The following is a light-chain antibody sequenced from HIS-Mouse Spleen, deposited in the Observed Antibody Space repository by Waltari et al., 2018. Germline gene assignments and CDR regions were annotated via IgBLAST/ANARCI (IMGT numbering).Light chain of an antibody. CDR3: SSYTSSSTWV. V-gene: IGLV2-14*01. CDR2: EVS. Sequence: QSALSQPASVVWSPGQSNTSSCPGTSSDVGAYNYVSWYQQHPGKAPKLMIYEVSNRPSGVSNRFSGSKSGNTASLTISGLQAEDEADYYCSSYTSSSTWVFGGGTKLTVL. J-gene: IGLJ3*02. CDR1: SSDVGAYNY.